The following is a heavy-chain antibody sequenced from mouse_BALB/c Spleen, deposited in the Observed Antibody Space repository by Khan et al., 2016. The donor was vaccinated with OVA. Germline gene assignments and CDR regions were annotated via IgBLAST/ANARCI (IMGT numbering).Heavy chain of an antibody. CDR2: IRSDGST. CDR1: GFSLITYG. D-gene: IGHD2-12*01. V-gene: IGHV2-2*01. Sequence: QVQLQQSGPGLVQPSQSLSITCTVSGFSLITYGVHWVRQSPGKGLEWLGVIRSDGSTDYNAAFISRLSITKDNSKSQVFFKMNRLQADNTAIYYCARNSYRYDFTYWGRGTLVTVSA. J-gene: IGHJ3*01. CDR3: ARNSYRYDFTY.